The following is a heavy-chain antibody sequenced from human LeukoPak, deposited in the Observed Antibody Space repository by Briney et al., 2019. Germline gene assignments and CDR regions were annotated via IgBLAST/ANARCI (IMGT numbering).Heavy chain of an antibody. Sequence: GGSLRLSCAASGFTFSSYRMNWVRQAPGKGLEWVSSISSSSSYIYYADSVKGRFTISRDNAKNSLYLQMNSLRAEDTAVYYCARGGWIDAFDIWGQGTMVTVSS. J-gene: IGHJ3*02. D-gene: IGHD6-19*01. CDR2: ISSSSSYI. CDR1: GFTFSSYR. CDR3: ARGGWIDAFDI. V-gene: IGHV3-21*01.